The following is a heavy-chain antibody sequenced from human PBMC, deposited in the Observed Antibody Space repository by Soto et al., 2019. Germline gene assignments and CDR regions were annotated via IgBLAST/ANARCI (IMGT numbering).Heavy chain of an antibody. D-gene: IGHD3-9*01. J-gene: IGHJ4*02. CDR2: IYPGDSDT. CDR1: GYSFTSYW. Sequence: GESLKISCKGSGYSFTSYWIGWVRQMPGKGLEWMGIIYPGDSDTRYSPSFQGQVTISADKSISTAYLQWSSLKASDTAMYYCARTPPVRYFDWLANFDFWGQGTLVTVSS. CDR3: ARTPPVRYFDWLANFDF. V-gene: IGHV5-51*01.